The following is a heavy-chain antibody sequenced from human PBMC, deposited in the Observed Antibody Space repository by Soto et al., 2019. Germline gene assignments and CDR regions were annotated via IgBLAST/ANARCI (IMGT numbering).Heavy chain of an antibody. CDR1: GDSVTTNYW. Sequence: SETLSLTCAVSGDSVTTNYWWSWVRQAPGKGLEWIGEAYHNGLTNYNPSLKSRVTMSVDTSKHQFSLKLTSVTAADTAIYYCARDAAVPGESDRFDYWGQGILVTVSS. V-gene: IGHV4-4*02. D-gene: IGHD2-15*01. J-gene: IGHJ4*02. CDR3: ARDAAVPGESDRFDY. CDR2: AYHNGLT.